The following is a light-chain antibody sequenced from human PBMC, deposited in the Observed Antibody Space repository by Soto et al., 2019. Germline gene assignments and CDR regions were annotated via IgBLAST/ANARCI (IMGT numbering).Light chain of an antibody. CDR1: QTISNY. CDR3: QQSFSTPRT. CDR2: AAS. Sequence: DIQMTQSPSSLSASVGDRVTITCRASQTISNYLNWYQQKPGQAPKVLIYAASSLQSGVPSRFSGGGSGTDFTLTISSLPPEDFATYYCQQSFSTPRTFGQGTKVEI. V-gene: IGKV1-39*01. J-gene: IGKJ1*01.